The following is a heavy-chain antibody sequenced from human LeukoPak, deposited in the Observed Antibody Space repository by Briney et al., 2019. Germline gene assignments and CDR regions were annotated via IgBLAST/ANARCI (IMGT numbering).Heavy chain of an antibody. V-gene: IGHV4-4*07. CDR2: IYTSGST. J-gene: IGHJ4*02. Sequence: SETLSLTCTVSGGSISSYYWSWIRQPAGKGLEWIGRIYTSGSTNYNPSLESRVTMSVDTSKNQFSLKLSSVTAADTAVYYCASGYSYGPFDYWGQGTLVTVSS. CDR1: GGSISSYY. CDR3: ASGYSYGPFDY. D-gene: IGHD5-18*01.